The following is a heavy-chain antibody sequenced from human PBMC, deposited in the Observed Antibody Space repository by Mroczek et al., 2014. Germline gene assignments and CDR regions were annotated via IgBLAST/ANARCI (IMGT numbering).Heavy chain of an antibody. Sequence: VQLVQSGGGLVKPGGSLRLSCAASGFTFSSYSMNWVRQAPGKGLEWVSSISSSSSYIYYADSVKGRFTISRDNAKNSLYLQMNSLRAEDTAVYYCARDWFYDSSGFGWMSFDIVGQGTMVTVSS. J-gene: IGHJ3*02. CDR2: ISSSSSYI. D-gene: IGHD3-22*01. CDR3: ARDWFYDSSGFGWMSFDI. V-gene: IGHV3-21*01. CDR1: GFTFSSYS.